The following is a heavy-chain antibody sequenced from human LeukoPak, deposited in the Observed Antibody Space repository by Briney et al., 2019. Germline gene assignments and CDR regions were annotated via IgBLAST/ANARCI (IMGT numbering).Heavy chain of an antibody. CDR2: ISSSGSPI. CDR1: GFTFSSYE. J-gene: IGHJ4*02. V-gene: IGHV3-48*03. D-gene: IGHD6-19*01. Sequence: GGSLRLSCAASGFTFSSYEMNWVRQAPGKGLEWVSYISSSGSPIYYADSVKGRFTISRDNAKNPLYLQMNSLRAEDTAIYYCVLRGAVAAADFWGQGTLVTVSS. CDR3: VLRGAVAAADF.